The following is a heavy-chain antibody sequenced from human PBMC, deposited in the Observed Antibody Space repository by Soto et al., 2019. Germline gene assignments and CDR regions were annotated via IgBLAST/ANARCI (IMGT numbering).Heavy chain of an antibody. D-gene: IGHD6-13*01. CDR2: ISHSGGT. J-gene: IGHJ6*01. CDR3: AREYPYSSNFFAC. CDR1: AGSISRAAYY. Sequence: PSETLSLPCTVSAGSISRAAYYWSWIRQHPGKGLEWIGYISHSGGTYYNPSLKSRVIISVDTSKNQFSLSLTSVTAADTAVYYCAREYPYSSNFFACWGLGARVSGCS. V-gene: IGHV4-31*03.